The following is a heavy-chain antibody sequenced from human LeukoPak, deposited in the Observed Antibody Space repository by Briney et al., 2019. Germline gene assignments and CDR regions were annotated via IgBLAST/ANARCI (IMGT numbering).Heavy chain of an antibody. V-gene: IGHV1-18*01. CDR2: ISTYNGNT. D-gene: IGHD4-17*01. CDR3: ARDLTTVTPIDY. CDR1: GYTFTSYG. Sequence: GASVKVSCKTSGYTFTSYGISWVRQAPGQGLEWMGWISTYNGNTNYAQNLQGRVTMTTDESTSTAYMEVRSLRSDDAAVYYCARDLTTVTPIDYWGQGTLITVSS. J-gene: IGHJ4*02.